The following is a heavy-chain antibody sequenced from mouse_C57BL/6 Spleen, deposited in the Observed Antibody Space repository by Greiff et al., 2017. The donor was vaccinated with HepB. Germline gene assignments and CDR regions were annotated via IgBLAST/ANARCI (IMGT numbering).Heavy chain of an antibody. V-gene: IGHV1-82*01. J-gene: IGHJ2*01. D-gene: IGHD1-1*01. Sequence: QVQLQQSGPELVKPGASVKISCKASGYAFSSSWMNWVKQRPGKGLEWIGRIYPGDGDTNYNGKFKGKATLTADKSSSTAYMQLSSLTSEDSAVYFCARSDPYGSSLDYWGQGTTLTVSS. CDR1: GYAFSSSW. CDR3: ARSDPYGSSLDY. CDR2: IYPGDGDT.